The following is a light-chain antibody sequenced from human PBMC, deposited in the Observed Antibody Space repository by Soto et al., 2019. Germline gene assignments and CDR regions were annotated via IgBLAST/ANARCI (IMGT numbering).Light chain of an antibody. Sequence: QSALTQSASVSGSPGQSITISCTGTSSDVGGYNYVSWYQQHPGKAPKLIIYDVSNRPSGFSTRFSGSKSGYTASLTISGLQAEDEADYSCSSYTSTNSWVFGGGTNLTVL. J-gene: IGLJ3*02. CDR3: SSYTSTNSWV. CDR1: SSDVGGYNY. CDR2: DVS. V-gene: IGLV2-14*01.